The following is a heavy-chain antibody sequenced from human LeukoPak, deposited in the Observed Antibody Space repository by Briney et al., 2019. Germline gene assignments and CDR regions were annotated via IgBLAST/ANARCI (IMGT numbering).Heavy chain of an antibody. D-gene: IGHD2-2*01. V-gene: IGHV3-30*04. CDR3: ARDLGRSSTSCYDY. CDR2: ISNDGSNK. J-gene: IGHJ4*02. CDR1: GFTFSNYV. Sequence: EPGGSLRLSCAASGFTFSNYVMNWVRQAPGKGLECVVVISNDGSNKYYTDSVKGRFTISRDNSKNTLYLQMNSLRAEDTAVYYCARDLGRSSTSCYDYWGQGTLVTVSS.